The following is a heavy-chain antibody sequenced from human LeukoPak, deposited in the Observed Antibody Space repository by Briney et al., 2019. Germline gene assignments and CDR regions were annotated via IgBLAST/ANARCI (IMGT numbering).Heavy chain of an antibody. Sequence: SETLSLTCIVSGGSISNYYWSWIRQPPGKGLEWIGYIYYSGSTNYNPSLKSRVTISVDTSKNQFSLKLSSVTAADTAVYYCARGGTRPDYYFDYWGQGTLLTVSS. CDR2: IYYSGST. D-gene: IGHD2-2*01. V-gene: IGHV4-59*01. J-gene: IGHJ4*02. CDR3: ARGGTRPDYYFDY. CDR1: GGSISNYY.